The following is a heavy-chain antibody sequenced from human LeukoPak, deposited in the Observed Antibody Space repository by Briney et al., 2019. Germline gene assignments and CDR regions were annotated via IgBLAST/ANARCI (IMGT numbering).Heavy chain of an antibody. V-gene: IGHV3-30*04. J-gene: IGHJ4*02. CDR3: ARDTISFQIEKATIPLAY. CDR2: ISYDKSHK. Sequence: GGSLRLSCAASEFTFSTYAMHWVRQAPGKGLEWVAVISYDKSHKYYADSVKGRFTISRDNSKNTLYLQMNSLRAEDTAVYYCARDTISFQIEKATIPLAYWGQGTLVTVSS. CDR1: EFTFSTYA. D-gene: IGHD5-24*01.